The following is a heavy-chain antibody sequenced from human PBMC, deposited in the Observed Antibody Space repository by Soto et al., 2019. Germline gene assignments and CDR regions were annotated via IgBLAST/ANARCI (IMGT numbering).Heavy chain of an antibody. CDR3: ARDRIVVVPAAILYYYYYGMDV. D-gene: IGHD2-2*01. CDR1: GDSVSSNSAA. Sequence: PSQTLSLPCAISGDSVSSNSAACNLIRQSPSRGLEWLGRTYYRSKWYNDYAVSVKSRITINPDTSKNQFSLQLNSVTPEDTAVYYCARDRIVVVPAAILYYYYYGMDVWGQGTTVTVSS. CDR2: TYYRSKWYN. V-gene: IGHV6-1*01. J-gene: IGHJ6*02.